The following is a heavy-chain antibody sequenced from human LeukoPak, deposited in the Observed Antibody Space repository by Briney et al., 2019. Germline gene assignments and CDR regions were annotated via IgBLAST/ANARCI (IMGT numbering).Heavy chain of an antibody. CDR3: ARTYYFGSGSYSVFDY. J-gene: IGHJ4*02. CDR1: GGSISSYY. CDR2: IYYSGGT. Sequence: SETLSLTCTVSGGSISSYYWSWIRQPPGKGLEWIGYIYYSGGTNYNPSLKSRVTISVDTSKNQFSLKLSSVTAADTAVYYCARTYYFGSGSYSVFDYWGQGTLVTVSS. D-gene: IGHD3-10*01. V-gene: IGHV4-59*08.